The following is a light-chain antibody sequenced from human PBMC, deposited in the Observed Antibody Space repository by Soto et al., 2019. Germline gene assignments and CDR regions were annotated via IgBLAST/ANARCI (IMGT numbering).Light chain of an antibody. CDR3: QQYGSPPIT. CDR1: QNVNSN. J-gene: IGKJ5*01. Sequence: EVVMTQSPATLSVSPGERATLSCRASQNVNSNLAWYQQKPGQAPRLLISGASTRASGVPSRFSGSGSGTDFTLTISRLEPEDFAVYYCQQYGSPPITFGQGTRLEIK. V-gene: IGKV3-15*01. CDR2: GAS.